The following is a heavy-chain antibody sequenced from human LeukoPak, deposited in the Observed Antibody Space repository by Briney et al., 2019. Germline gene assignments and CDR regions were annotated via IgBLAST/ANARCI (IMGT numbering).Heavy chain of an antibody. CDR1: GFTFSNYW. D-gene: IGHD3-22*01. J-gene: IGHJ1*01. Sequence: GGSLRLSCEGSGFTFSNYWMGWVRQAPGKGLQWVANIKTDGSEKYYVDSVRGRFTISRDNAKNSLYLQMNSLRAEDTAVYYCATYSSLNRREFQYWGQGTLLTVSS. CDR3: ATYSSLNRREFQY. CDR2: IKTDGSEK. V-gene: IGHV3-7*01.